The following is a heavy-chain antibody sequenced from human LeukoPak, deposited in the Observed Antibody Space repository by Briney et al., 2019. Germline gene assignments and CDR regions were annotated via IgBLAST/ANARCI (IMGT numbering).Heavy chain of an antibody. Sequence: GGSLRLSCAASGFTFSNYAMSWVRQAQGKGLEWVSSISSSGRDTYYADSVKGRFTISRDKSKKTLYLQMNSLRAEDTAVYYCAKIIAATGIDSWGQGTLVSVSS. D-gene: IGHD6-13*01. CDR3: AKIIAATGIDS. CDR1: GFTFSNYA. V-gene: IGHV3-23*01. J-gene: IGHJ4*02. CDR2: ISSSGRDT.